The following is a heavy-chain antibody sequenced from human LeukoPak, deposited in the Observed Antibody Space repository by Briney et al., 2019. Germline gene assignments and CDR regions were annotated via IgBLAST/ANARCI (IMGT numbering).Heavy chain of an antibody. D-gene: IGHD1-26*01. CDR1: GGSISSYY. CDR3: ARMGATASFFQH. Sequence: PSETLSLTCTVSGGSISSYYWSWIRQPPGKGLEWIGYIYYSGSTNYNPSLKSRVTISVDTSKNQFSLKLSSVTAADTAVYYCARMGATASFFQHWGQGTLVTVSS. V-gene: IGHV4-59*12. CDR2: IYYSGST. J-gene: IGHJ1*01.